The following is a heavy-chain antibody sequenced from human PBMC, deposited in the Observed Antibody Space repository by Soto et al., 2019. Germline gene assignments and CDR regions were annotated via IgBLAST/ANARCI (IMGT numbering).Heavy chain of an antibody. CDR2: IYYSGST. V-gene: IGHV4-39*01. Sequence: SETLSLTCTVSGGSISSSGYYWGWIRQPPGKGLEWIGSIYYSGSTYYNPSLKSRVTISVDTSKNKFSLKLSSVTAADTAVYYCARRSELLIAARRRYNWFDPWGQGTLVTVSS. J-gene: IGHJ5*02. CDR1: GGSISSSGYY. D-gene: IGHD6-13*01. CDR3: ARRSELLIAARRRYNWFDP.